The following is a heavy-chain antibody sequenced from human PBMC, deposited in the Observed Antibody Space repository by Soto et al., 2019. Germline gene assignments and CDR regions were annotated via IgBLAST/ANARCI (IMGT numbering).Heavy chain of an antibody. Sequence: SVKVSCKASGGTFSSYAISWVRQAPGQGLEWMGGIIPIFGTANYAQKFQGRVTITADESTSTAYMELSSLRSEDTAVYYCARDEAPAAIGWFDPWGQGTLVTVSS. CDR3: ARDEAPAAIGWFDP. J-gene: IGHJ5*02. CDR1: GGTFSSYA. D-gene: IGHD2-2*01. V-gene: IGHV1-69*13. CDR2: IIPIFGTA.